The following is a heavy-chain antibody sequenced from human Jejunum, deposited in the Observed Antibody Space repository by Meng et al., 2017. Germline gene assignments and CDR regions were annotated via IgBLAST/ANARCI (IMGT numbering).Heavy chain of an antibody. J-gene: IGHJ4*03. V-gene: IGHV1-2*02. CDR2: INPNSGTT. D-gene: IGHD3-22*01. Sequence: ASVKVSCKASGYSLTVNYMHWIRQAPGQGLEWMGWINPNSGTTVYAQKFQGRVSMTRDTSISTVYMEVSSLRSDDTAVYFCARGLVTMIVIDIWGPGTMVTVSS. CDR3: ARGLVTMIVIDI. CDR1: GYSLTVNY.